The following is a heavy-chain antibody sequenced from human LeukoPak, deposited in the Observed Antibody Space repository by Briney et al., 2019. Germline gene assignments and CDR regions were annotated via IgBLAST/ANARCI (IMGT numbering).Heavy chain of an antibody. D-gene: IGHD1-20*01. CDR1: GHRLTRYW. V-gene: IGHV5-51*01. CDR2: IYPGGSDT. J-gene: IGHJ6*02. Sequence: GASLNISCICTGHRLTRYWLGGTRRKPGEGVEGMVIIYPGGSDTRYSPSFQGQVTMSADKSNSHVSLERSYLRAPDTAMFYCARHDNWSLGGYYGMDVWGQGTTVTVSS. CDR3: ARHDNWSLGGYYGMDV.